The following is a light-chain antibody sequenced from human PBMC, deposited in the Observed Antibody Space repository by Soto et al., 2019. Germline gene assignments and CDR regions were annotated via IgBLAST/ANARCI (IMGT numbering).Light chain of an antibody. CDR2: RNN. Sequence: QSVLTQPPSASGTPGQRVTISCSGSSSNIGSNYVYWYQQLPGTAPKLLIYRNNQRPSGVPDRFSGSKSGTSASLAISGLRSEDEADYYCAAWDDGLSVVFGGGTKLTVL. CDR1: SSNIGSNY. V-gene: IGLV1-47*01. CDR3: AAWDDGLSVV. J-gene: IGLJ2*01.